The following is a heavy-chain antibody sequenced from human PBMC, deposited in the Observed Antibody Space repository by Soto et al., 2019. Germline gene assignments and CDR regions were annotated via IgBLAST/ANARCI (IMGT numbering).Heavy chain of an antibody. CDR2: IWYDGSNK. Sequence: GGSLRLSCAASGFTFSSYGMHWVRQAPGKGLEWVAVIWYDGSNKYYADSVKGRFTISRDNSKNTLYLQMNSLRAEDTAVYYCARPRSSGYFSDAFDIWGQGTMVTVSS. D-gene: IGHD3-22*01. CDR1: GFTFSSYG. V-gene: IGHV3-33*01. J-gene: IGHJ3*02. CDR3: ARPRSSGYFSDAFDI.